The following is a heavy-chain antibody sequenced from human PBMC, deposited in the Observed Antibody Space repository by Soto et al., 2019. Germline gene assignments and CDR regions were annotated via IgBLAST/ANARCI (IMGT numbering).Heavy chain of an antibody. CDR2: IYYSGNT. D-gene: IGHD4-17*01. CDR3: ATTVTSYYYGMHV. CDR1: GGSISSAGYY. V-gene: IGHV4-31*03. J-gene: IGHJ6*02. Sequence: QVQLQESGPGLVKPSQTLSLTCTVSGGSISSAGYYWNWIRQHPGKGLEWIGYIYYSGNTYYNPSLKSRVIISVDTSKNHFSLKLSSVTAADTAVYYCATTVTSYYYGMHVWGQGTTVTGSS.